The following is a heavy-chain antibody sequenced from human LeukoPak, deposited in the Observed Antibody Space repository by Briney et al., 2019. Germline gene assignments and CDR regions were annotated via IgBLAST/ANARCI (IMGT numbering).Heavy chain of an antibody. CDR2: ISHSGST. CDR1: GGSISGYY. V-gene: IGHV4-59*01. CDR3: ARDRGSAGGFDY. J-gene: IGHJ4*02. D-gene: IGHD6-13*01. Sequence: PSETLSLTCTVSGGSISGYYWSWIRQPPGKGLEWIAYISHSGSTNYNPSLKNRVTMSGDTSKNQLSLKLSSVTAADTAVYYCARDRGSAGGFDYWGQGTPVTVSS.